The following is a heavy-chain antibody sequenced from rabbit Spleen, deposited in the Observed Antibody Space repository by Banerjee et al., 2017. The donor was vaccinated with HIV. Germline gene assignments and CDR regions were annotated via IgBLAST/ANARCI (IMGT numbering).Heavy chain of an antibody. Sequence: QSLEESGGDLVKPGASLTLTCTASGFSFSSYYMCWVRQAPGKGLEWIACIYTGSSGSTYYANWAKGRFTISKTSSTTVTLQMTSLTAADTATYFCARGIDYAGYAGFGYVSIYFFNLWGPGTLVTVS. D-gene: IGHD4-2*01. J-gene: IGHJ4*01. CDR3: ARGIDYAGYAGFGYVSIYFFNL. CDR1: GFSFSSYY. V-gene: IGHV1S40*01. CDR2: IYTGSSGST.